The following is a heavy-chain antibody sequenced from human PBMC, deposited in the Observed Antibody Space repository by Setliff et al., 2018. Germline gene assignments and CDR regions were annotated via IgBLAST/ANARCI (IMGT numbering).Heavy chain of an antibody. J-gene: IGHJ4*02. CDR2: IYPGDSDT. CDR1: GYSFTSYW. Sequence: GESLKISCQASGYSFTSYWIGWVRQMPGKGLEWMGIIYPGDSDTRYSPSFQGQVTISADKSISTAYLQWSSLKASDTAMYYCARRPGYSSGPFDYWGQGTLVTVSS. CDR3: ARRPGYSSGPFDY. D-gene: IGHD6-19*01. V-gene: IGHV5-51*01.